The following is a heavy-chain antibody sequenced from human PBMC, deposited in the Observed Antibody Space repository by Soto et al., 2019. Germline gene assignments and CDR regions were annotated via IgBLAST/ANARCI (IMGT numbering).Heavy chain of an antibody. CDR1: GGSFSGYY. V-gene: IGHV4-34*01. D-gene: IGHD6-13*01. Sequence: SETLSLTCAVYGGSFSGYYWSWIRQPPGKGLEWIGEINHSGSTNYNPSLKSRVTISVDTSKNQFSLKLSSVTAADTAVYYCARGLHIAAAGTFRTRRRAYFDYWGQGTLVTVSS. CDR2: INHSGST. J-gene: IGHJ4*02. CDR3: ARGLHIAAAGTFRTRRRAYFDY.